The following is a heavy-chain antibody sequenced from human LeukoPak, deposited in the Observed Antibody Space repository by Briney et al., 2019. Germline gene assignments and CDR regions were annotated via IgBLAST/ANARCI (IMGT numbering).Heavy chain of an antibody. V-gene: IGHV1-69*13. Sequence: GASVKVSCKASGGTLSRQAVNWVRQAPGQGLEWMGGIIPIFSTANYAQKFQGRVTITADESTSTAYMELSSLRSEDTAVYYCARDQVQLVPDPNYYYYGMDVWGQGTTVTVSS. CDR3: ARDQVQLVPDPNYYYYGMDV. CDR2: IIPIFSTA. J-gene: IGHJ6*02. CDR1: GGTLSRQA. D-gene: IGHD6-6*01.